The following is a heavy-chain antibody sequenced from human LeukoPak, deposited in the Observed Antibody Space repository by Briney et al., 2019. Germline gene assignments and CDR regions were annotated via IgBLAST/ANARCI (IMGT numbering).Heavy chain of an antibody. CDR3: ATSYDSSGCD. CDR2: IKQDASIH. J-gene: IGHJ4*02. Sequence: EWFANIKQDASIHPYADSVKPRFTISRDNAKNSLYLQMNNLRAEDTALYYCATSYDSSGCDWGQGTLVTVSS. V-gene: IGHV3-7*01. D-gene: IGHD3-22*01.